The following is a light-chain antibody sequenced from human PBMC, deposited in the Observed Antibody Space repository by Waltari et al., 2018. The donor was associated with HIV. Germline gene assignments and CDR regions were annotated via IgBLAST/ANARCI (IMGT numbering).Light chain of an antibody. V-gene: IGLV1-47*01. CDR3: STWDESQSFQV. Sequence: QPVLTQLPSMSGTPGQTVTISCSGSKSNIGSSSMYWYQHLPGTTPRLLIYSNNERPSGVPYRFSGSKSGTSASLTISGLRSEDEADYYCSTWDESQSFQVFGGGTKVTVL. CDR1: KSNIGSSS. J-gene: IGLJ3*02. CDR2: SNN.